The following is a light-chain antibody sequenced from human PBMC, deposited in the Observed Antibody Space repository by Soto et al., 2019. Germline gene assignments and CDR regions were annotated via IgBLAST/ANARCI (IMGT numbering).Light chain of an antibody. J-gene: IGKJ1*01. V-gene: IGKV1-5*03. CDR3: QQYNSYWT. CDR2: KAS. Sequence: DIQMTQSPSTLSASVGDIVTITCRASQSISSWLAWYQQKPGKAPKLLVYKASSLESGVPSRFSGSGSGTEFTLTISSLHPDDFATYYCQQYNSYWTFGQGTKVEIK. CDR1: QSISSW.